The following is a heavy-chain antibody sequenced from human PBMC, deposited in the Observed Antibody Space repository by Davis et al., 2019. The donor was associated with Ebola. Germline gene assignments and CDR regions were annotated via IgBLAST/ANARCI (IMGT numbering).Heavy chain of an antibody. J-gene: IGHJ4*02. CDR3: AKDQEGD. D-gene: IGHD3-16*01. Sequence: GESLKISCAASGFTFSSYWMSWVRQAPGKGLEWVAAISYDGSHEYFADSVKGRFTISRDNSKNTLYLQMNSLRAEDTAVYYCAKDQEGDWGQGTLVTVSS. V-gene: IGHV3-30*18. CDR2: ISYDGSHE. CDR1: GFTFSSYW.